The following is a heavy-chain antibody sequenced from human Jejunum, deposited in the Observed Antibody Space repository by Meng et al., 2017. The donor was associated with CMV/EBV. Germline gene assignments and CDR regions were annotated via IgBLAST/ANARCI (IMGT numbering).Heavy chain of an antibody. CDR3: ARGWGSGSYGLGY. CDR2: ISNDGSGT. CDR1: GFTFSSYW. V-gene: IGHV3-74*01. Sequence: AYGFTFSSYWMHWVRQGQGKGLVWVSRISNDGSGTRYADAVKGRFTISRDNAKNTLYLQIDSLRVDDTAVYFCARGWGSGSYGLGYWGQGTLVTVSS. D-gene: IGHD1-26*01. J-gene: IGHJ4*02.